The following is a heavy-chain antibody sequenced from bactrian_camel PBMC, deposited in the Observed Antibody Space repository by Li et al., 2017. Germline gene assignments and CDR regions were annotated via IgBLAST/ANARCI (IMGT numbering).Heavy chain of an antibody. CDR1: GFNFSDYW. Sequence: VQLVESGGGTVQPGGSLRLSCAASGFNFSDYWMYWVRQAPGKGLEWVASISDDSRATLYKDFLEARFTISVDNAKNTLYLQINSLKPEDSATYYCAAGQGVGWCLDVIRVGAEADFDYWGQGTQVTVS. CDR3: AAGQGVGWCLDVIRVGAEADFDY. D-gene: IGHD5*01. CDR2: ISDDSRAT. V-gene: IGHV3S1*01. J-gene: IGHJ6*01.